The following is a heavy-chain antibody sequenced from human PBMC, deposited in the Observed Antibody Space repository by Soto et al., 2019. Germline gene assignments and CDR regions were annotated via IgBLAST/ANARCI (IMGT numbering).Heavy chain of an antibody. Sequence: EVQLVQSGGGLVQPGGSLRLSCVVSGLTFSNYWMSWVRQAPGKGLESVANINRDGSETYYVDSVKGRFTISRDNIKNSLYLQMTSLRAEDTAVYYCARPARECSSPGCANWGQGTLVTVSS. J-gene: IGHJ4*02. CDR1: GLTFSNYW. V-gene: IGHV3-7*01. CDR2: INRDGSET. CDR3: ARPARECSSPGCAN. D-gene: IGHD2-2*01.